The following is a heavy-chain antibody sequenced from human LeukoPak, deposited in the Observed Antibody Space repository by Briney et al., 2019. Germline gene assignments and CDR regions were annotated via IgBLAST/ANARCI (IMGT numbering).Heavy chain of an antibody. V-gene: IGHV3-23*01. CDR3: AKDTRAPIVVVVAATSAAGAFDI. CDR2: ISGIGGST. Sequence: GGSLRLSCAASGFTFSSYAMSWVRQAPGKGLEWVSAISGIGGSTYYADSVKGRFTISRDNSKNTLYLQMNSLRAEDTAVYYCAKDTRAPIVVVVAATSAAGAFDIWGQGTMVTVSS. CDR1: GFTFSSYA. J-gene: IGHJ3*02. D-gene: IGHD2-15*01.